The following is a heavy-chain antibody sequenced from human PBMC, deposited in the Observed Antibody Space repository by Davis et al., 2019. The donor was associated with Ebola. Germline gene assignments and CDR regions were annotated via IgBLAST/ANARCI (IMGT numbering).Heavy chain of an antibody. J-gene: IGHJ4*02. CDR1: GFTFTNSA. V-gene: IGHV1-58*02. D-gene: IGHD3-22*01. Sequence: SVTVSCKASGFTFTNSAIQWMRQARGQRLEWIGWIVADSGNSNYAQNFHGRVTITRDMSTSTAYLEMNSLRSEDTAVYYCAVLYYYDTSAYFLGPRKNDYWGQGTLVTVSS. CDR3: AVLYYYDTSAYFLGPRKNDY. CDR2: IVADSGNS.